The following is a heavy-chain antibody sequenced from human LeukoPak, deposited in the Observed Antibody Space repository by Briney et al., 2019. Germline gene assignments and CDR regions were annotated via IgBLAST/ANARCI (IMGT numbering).Heavy chain of an antibody. J-gene: IGHJ5*02. V-gene: IGHV1-69*13. Sequence: SVKVSCKASGGTFSSYAISWVRQAPGQGLEWMGGIIPIFGTANYAQKFQGRVTITADESTSTAYMELSSLRSEDTAVYYCASLGVAVAGYWFDPWGQGTLVTVSS. CDR2: IIPIFGTA. D-gene: IGHD6-19*01. CDR1: GGTFSSYA. CDR3: ASLGVAVAGYWFDP.